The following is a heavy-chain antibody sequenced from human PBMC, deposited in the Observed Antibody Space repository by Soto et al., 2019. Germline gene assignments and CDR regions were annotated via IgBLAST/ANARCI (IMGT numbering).Heavy chain of an antibody. D-gene: IGHD3-10*01. J-gene: IGHJ6*02. V-gene: IGHV4-61*05. CDR2: IYYSGST. CDR3: ARAYYYGSGSYTYYYGMDV. CDR1: GGSISSSSYY. Sequence: SETLSLTCTVSGGSISSSSYYWGWILQPPGKGLEWIGYIYYSGSTNYNPSLKSRVTISVDTSKNQFSLKLSSVTAADTAVYYCARAYYYGSGSYTYYYGMDVWGQGTTVTVSS.